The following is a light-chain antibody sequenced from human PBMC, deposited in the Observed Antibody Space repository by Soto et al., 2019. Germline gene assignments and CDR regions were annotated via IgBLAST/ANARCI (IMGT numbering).Light chain of an antibody. J-gene: IGKJ5*01. CDR1: QGISTN. V-gene: IGKV1-9*01. CDR2: AAS. CDR3: QQLHSYPLA. Sequence: IQLTQSPSSLSTSVGDTVTITCRASQGISTNLAWYLQKPGKAPNLLIYAASTLQSGVPSRFSGSGSGTDFTLTISSLQPEDFATYYCQQLHSYPLAFGQGTRLEIK.